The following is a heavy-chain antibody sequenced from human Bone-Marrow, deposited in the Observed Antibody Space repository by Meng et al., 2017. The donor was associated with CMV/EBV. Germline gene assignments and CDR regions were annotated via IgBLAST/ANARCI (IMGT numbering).Heavy chain of an antibody. J-gene: IGHJ4*02. Sequence: GGSLRLSCAASGFTFSSYDMHWLRQAPGKGLEWVANIKQDGSERLYVDSVKGRFTISRDNSKNTLYLQMNSLRAEDTAVYYCARRIEPYYFDYWGQGTLVTVSS. CDR2: IKQDGSER. CDR3: ARRIEPYYFDY. V-gene: IGHV3-7*01. D-gene: IGHD5-18*01. CDR1: GFTFSSYD.